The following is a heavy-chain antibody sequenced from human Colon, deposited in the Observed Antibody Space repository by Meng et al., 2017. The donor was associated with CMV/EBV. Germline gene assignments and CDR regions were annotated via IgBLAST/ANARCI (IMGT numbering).Heavy chain of an antibody. V-gene: IGHV3-23*01. J-gene: IGHJ4*02. CDR2: IGHSGSKT. Sequence: FSSYVMSWVRQAPGKGLEWVSGIGHSGSKTYYADSVKGRFNISRDNSKKILYLQMNNLRVEDTAIYFCAKDFSGIRFLEWSPYFLDVWGPGTLVTVSS. CDR3: AKDFSGIRFLEWSPYFLDV. D-gene: IGHD3-3*01. CDR1: FSSYV.